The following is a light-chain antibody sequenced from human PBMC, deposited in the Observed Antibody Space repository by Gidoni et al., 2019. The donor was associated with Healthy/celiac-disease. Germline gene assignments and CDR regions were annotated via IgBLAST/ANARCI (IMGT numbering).Light chain of an antibody. CDR1: SSDVGSYNL. J-gene: IGLJ2*01. CDR2: EGS. V-gene: IGLV2-23*01. Sequence: HSALTQPASVSGSPGQSITISCTGTSSDVGSYNLVSLYQQHPGKAPKLMIYEGSKRPSGVSNRFSGSKSGNTASLTISGLQAEDEADYYCCSYAGSVVFGGGTKLTVL. CDR3: CSYAGSVV.